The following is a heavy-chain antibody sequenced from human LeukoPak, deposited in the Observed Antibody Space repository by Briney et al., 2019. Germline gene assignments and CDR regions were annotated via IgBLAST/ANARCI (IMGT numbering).Heavy chain of an antibody. CDR1: GGSFSGYY. Sequence: KASETLSLTCAVYGGSFSGYYWSWIRQPPGKGLEWIGEINHSGSTNYNPSLKSRVTISVDTSRNQFSLKLSSVTAADTAVYYCARGYDSLNWFDPWGQGTLVTVSS. CDR2: INHSGST. V-gene: IGHV4-34*01. J-gene: IGHJ5*02. CDR3: ARGYDSLNWFDP. D-gene: IGHD3-22*01.